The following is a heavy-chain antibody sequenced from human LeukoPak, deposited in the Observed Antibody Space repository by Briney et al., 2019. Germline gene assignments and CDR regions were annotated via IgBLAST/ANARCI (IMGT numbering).Heavy chain of an antibody. D-gene: IGHD3/OR15-3a*01. CDR2: IIPMLGTA. Sequence: VASVKVSCKASGGSLSDYTISWVRQAPGQGLEWMGGIIPMLGTAKYAQNFQGRVTITTDDSSSTVYMELSSLRFEDTASYFCARDGLLTRTGMDVWGKGTTVTVSS. CDR1: GGSLSDYT. J-gene: IGHJ6*03. V-gene: IGHV1-69*16. CDR3: ARDGLLTRTGMDV.